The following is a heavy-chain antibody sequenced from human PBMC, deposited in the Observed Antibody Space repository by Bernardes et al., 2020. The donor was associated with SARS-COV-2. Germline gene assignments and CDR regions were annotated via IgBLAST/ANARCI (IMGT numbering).Heavy chain of an antibody. Sequence: SGPTLVKPTQTLTLTCTFSGFSLSSSGVAVGWVRQPPGKALEWLALIYWDGERHYSPSLKSRLTITKDTSKNQVVLTVTNMDPVDTATYFCTHTYFDVLADYDNVGGFDYWGQGTLVTVSS. CDR2: IYWDGER. CDR1: GFSLSSSGVA. V-gene: IGHV2-5*02. D-gene: IGHD3-9*01. J-gene: IGHJ4*02. CDR3: THTYFDVLADYDNVGGFDY.